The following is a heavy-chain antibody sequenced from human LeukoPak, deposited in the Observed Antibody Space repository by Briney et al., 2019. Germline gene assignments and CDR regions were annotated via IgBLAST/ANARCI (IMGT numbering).Heavy chain of an antibody. CDR3: ARDHSVYMGNSGWSRAFDI. CDR2: ISSSGRYV. V-gene: IGHV3-21*01. CDR1: GFNFSTYS. J-gene: IGHJ3*02. Sequence: GGSLRLSCAASGFNFSTYSMNWVRQAPGKGLEWVSSISSSGRYVYYADSVKGRLTISRDNAKNSLFLQMNTLRAEDTAVYYCARDHSVYMGNSGWSRAFDIWGQGTMVTVSS. D-gene: IGHD6-13*01.